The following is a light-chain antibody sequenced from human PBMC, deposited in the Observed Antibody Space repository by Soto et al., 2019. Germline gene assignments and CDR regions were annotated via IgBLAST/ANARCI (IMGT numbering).Light chain of an antibody. CDR3: QQYGSSPLT. CDR2: GAS. Sequence: EIVLTQSPGTLSLSPGERATLSCRASQSVSSSYLAWYQQKPGQAPRLIIYGASSRATGIPDRFSGSGSGTDFTLTISRLEPEDVAVYYCQQYGSSPLTLGQGTKVDIK. V-gene: IGKV3-20*01. CDR1: QSVSSSY. J-gene: IGKJ1*01.